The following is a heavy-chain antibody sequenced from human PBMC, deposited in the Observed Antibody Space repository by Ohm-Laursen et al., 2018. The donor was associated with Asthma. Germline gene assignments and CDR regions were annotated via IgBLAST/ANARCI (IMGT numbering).Heavy chain of an antibody. CDR2: ISWNSGSI. Sequence: SLRLSCTASGFTFDDYAMHWVRQAPGKGLEWVSGISWNSGSIGYADSVKGRFTISRDNAKNSLYLQMNSLRAEDTALYYCAKGSYDSSGYYLGYWGQGTLVTVSS. CDR3: AKGSYDSSGYYLGY. V-gene: IGHV3-9*01. J-gene: IGHJ4*02. D-gene: IGHD3-22*01. CDR1: GFTFDDYA.